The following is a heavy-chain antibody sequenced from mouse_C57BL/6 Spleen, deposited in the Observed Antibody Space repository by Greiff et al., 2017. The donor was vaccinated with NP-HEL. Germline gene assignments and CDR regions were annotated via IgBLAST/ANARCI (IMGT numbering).Heavy chain of an antibody. V-gene: IGHV1-55*01. CDR1: GYTFTSYW. CDR2: IYPGSGST. J-gene: IGHJ4*01. CDR3: ARNQRAMDY. Sequence: QVQLQQPGAELVKPGASVKMSCKASGYTFTSYWITWVKQRPGQGLEWIGDIYPGSGSTNYNEKFKSKATLTVDKSSSTAYMQLSSLTSEDSAVYYCARNQRAMDYWGQGTSVTVSS.